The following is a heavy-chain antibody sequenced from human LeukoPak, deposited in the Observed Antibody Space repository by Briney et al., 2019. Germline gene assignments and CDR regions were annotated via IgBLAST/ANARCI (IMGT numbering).Heavy chain of an antibody. D-gene: IGHD3-9*01. Sequence: PGGSPRLSCAASGFSFSSYWMTWLRQAPGKGLEWVSVIYSDGSTYYADSVKGRFTTSRDNSKNTVYLQMNSLRAEDTAVYYCVRELRYFDWLRNPRNWFDPWGQGTLVTVSS. J-gene: IGHJ5*02. CDR2: IYSDGST. V-gene: IGHV3-53*01. CDR1: GFSFSSYW. CDR3: VRELRYFDWLRNPRNWFDP.